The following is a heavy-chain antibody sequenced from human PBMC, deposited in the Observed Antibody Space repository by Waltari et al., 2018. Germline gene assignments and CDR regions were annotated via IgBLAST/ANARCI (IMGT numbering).Heavy chain of an antibody. CDR3: ARQPIYYYGMDV. Sequence: EVQLVESGGGLVQPGRSLRLSCAASGFTFDDYAMRWVRHAPGKGLEWVSGISWNSGSIGYADSVKGRFTISRDNAKNSLYLQMNSLRAEDTALYYCARQPIYYYGMDVWGQGTTVTVSS. CDR1: GFTFDDYA. CDR2: ISWNSGSI. V-gene: IGHV3-9*01. J-gene: IGHJ6*02.